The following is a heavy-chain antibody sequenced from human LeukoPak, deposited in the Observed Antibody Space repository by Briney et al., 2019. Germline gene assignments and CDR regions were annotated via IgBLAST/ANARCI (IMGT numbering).Heavy chain of an antibody. Sequence: PGASLRLSCAASGFTFSSYAMSWVRQAPGKGLEWVSALSGSGGSTYYADSVKGRFTISRDNSKNTLYLQMNSLRAEDTAVYYCAKDSEQWLVRYYYYGMDVWGQGTTVTVSS. CDR3: AKDSEQWLVRYYYYGMDV. J-gene: IGHJ6*02. CDR1: GFTFSSYA. V-gene: IGHV3-23*01. D-gene: IGHD6-19*01. CDR2: LSGSGGST.